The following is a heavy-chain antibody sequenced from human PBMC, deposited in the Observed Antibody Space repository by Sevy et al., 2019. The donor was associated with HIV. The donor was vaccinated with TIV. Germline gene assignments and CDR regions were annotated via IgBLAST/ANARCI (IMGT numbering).Heavy chain of an antibody. V-gene: IGHV4-38-2*01. CDR1: GYSISSGYY. CDR2: IFLSGST. D-gene: IGHD1-26*01. J-gene: IGHJ5*02. Sequence: SETLSLTCAVSGYSISSGYYWGWIRQPPGKGRGWFGGIFLSGSTTSNPSLKSRVTISVDTSKNQFSLRLSSVTAADTAVYYCARAGIVGATTRWFDPWGQGTLVTVSS. CDR3: ARAGIVGATTRWFDP.